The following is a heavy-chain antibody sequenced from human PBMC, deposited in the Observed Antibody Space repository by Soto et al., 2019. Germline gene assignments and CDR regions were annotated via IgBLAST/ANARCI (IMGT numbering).Heavy chain of an antibody. V-gene: IGHV6-1*01. D-gene: IGHD3-10*01. J-gene: IGHJ5*02. CDR1: GDSVSSNTAA. CDR2: TYYRSKWYN. CDR3: ARESLVWFGELCNRNWFDP. Sequence: PSQTLSLTCAISGDSVSSNTAAWNWIRQSPSRGLEWLGRTYYRSKWYNDYAVSVKSRITFNPDTSKNQFSLQLNSVTPEDTAVYYCARESLVWFGELCNRNWFDPGGQGTLV.